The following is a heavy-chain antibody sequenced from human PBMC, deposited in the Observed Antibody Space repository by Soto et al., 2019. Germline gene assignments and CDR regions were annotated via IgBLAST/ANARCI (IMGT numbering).Heavy chain of an antibody. CDR1: GGSISRGDHY. CDR2: IYYTGSA. CDR3: ARGWTATVGNDVEY. J-gene: IGHJ4*02. D-gene: IGHD1-1*01. Sequence: PSETLSLTCNVSGGSISRGDHYWSWIRQPPGKGLEWIGYIYYTGSAYYNPSLETRVTISVDASQNQFSLRLTSVTVADTAVYYCARGWTATVGNDVEYRGQGTLVTVS. V-gene: IGHV4-30-4*01.